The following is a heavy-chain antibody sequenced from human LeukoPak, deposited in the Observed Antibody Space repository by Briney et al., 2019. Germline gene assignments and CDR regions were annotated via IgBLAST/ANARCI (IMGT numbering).Heavy chain of an antibody. V-gene: IGHV4-59*12. Sequence: SETLSLTCTVSGGSISSYYWSWIRQPPGKGLEWIGYIDYSGSTYYNPSLKSRVTISVDTSKNQFSLKLSSVTAADTAVYYCARDLGFGSGLYDAFDIWGQGTMVTVSS. D-gene: IGHD3-22*01. CDR1: GGSISSYY. CDR2: IDYSGST. J-gene: IGHJ3*02. CDR3: ARDLGFGSGLYDAFDI.